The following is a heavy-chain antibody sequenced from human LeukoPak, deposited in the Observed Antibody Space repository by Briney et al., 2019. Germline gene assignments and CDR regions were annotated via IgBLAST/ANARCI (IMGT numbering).Heavy chain of an antibody. CDR1: GGTFSSYA. D-gene: IGHD4-23*01. CDR2: IIPIFGTA. Sequence: ASVKVSCKASGGTFSSYAISWVRQAPGQGLEWMGGIIPIFGTANYAQKFQGRVTITTDESTSTAYMELSSLRSEDTAVYYCASEYGGNWGHDAFDIWGQGTMVTVSS. V-gene: IGHV1-69*05. CDR3: ASEYGGNWGHDAFDI. J-gene: IGHJ3*02.